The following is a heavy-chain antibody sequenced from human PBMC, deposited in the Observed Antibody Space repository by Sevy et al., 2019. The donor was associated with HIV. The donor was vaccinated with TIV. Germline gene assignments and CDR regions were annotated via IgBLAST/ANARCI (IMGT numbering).Heavy chain of an antibody. Sequence: GGSLRLSCSASGFSFFNAWMSWVRQAPGKGLEWVGRIKSKTDGATRDLAAPVKGRIIISRDDSKNTLYLQISNLKIEDTGVYFCAAGVGASDFDYWGQGTLVTVSS. J-gene: IGHJ4*02. V-gene: IGHV3-15*01. D-gene: IGHD1-26*01. CDR2: IKSKTDGATR. CDR3: AAGVGASDFDY. CDR1: GFSFFNAW.